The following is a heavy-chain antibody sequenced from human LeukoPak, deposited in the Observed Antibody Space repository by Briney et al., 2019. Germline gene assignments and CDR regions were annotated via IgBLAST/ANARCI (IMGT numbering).Heavy chain of an antibody. V-gene: IGHV1-8*03. J-gene: IGHJ3*02. D-gene: IGHD3-3*01. CDR2: MNPNSGNT. CDR3: ARVGRGYDFWSGYYKYAFDI. Sequence: ASVKVSCKASGYTFTSYDINWVRQATGQGLEWMGWMNPNSGNTGYAQKFQGRVTITRNTSISTAYMELSSLRSEDTAVCYCARVGRGYDFWSGYYKYAFDIWGQGTMVTVSS. CDR1: GYTFTSYD.